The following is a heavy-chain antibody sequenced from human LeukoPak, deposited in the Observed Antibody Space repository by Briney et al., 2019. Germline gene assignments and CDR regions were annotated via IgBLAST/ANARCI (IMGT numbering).Heavy chain of an antibody. J-gene: IGHJ4*02. V-gene: IGHV1-69*13. D-gene: IGHD3-22*01. CDR2: IIPIFGTA. CDR1: GDTFSNYA. Sequence: SVKVSCKASGDTFSNYAISWVRQAPGQGLEWMGGIIPIFGTANYAQKFQGRVTITADESTSTAYMELSSLRSEDTAVYYCARGYYYDSSALGYDYWGQGTLVTVSS. CDR3: ARGYYYDSSALGYDY.